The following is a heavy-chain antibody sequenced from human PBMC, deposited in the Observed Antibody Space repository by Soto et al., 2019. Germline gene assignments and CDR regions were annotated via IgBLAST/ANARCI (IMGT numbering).Heavy chain of an antibody. D-gene: IGHD3-22*01. Sequence: ASVKVSCKASGYTFTSCGISWVRQAPGQGLEWMGWISAYNGNTNYAQKLQGRVTMTTDTSTSTAYMELRSLRSDDTAVYYCARYCYDSSGYPEAFDIWGQGTMVTVSS. CDR1: GYTFTSCG. V-gene: IGHV1-18*01. CDR2: ISAYNGNT. CDR3: ARYCYDSSGYPEAFDI. J-gene: IGHJ3*02.